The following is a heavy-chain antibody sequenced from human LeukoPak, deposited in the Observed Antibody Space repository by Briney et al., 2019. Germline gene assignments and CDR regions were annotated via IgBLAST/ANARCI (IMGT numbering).Heavy chain of an antibody. J-gene: IGHJ4*02. CDR3: ARVAGSYRRTFFDY. CDR1: GGTFSSYA. D-gene: IGHD1-26*01. CDR2: ISAYNGNT. Sequence: ASVKVSCKASGGTFSSYAISWVRQAPGQGLEWMGWISAYNGNTNYAQKLQGRVTMTTDTSTSTAYMELRSLRSDDTAVYYCARVAGSYRRTFFDYWGQGTLVTVSS. V-gene: IGHV1-18*01.